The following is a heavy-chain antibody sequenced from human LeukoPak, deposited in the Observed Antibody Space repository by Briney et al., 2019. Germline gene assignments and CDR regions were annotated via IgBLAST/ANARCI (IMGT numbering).Heavy chain of an antibody. V-gene: IGHV3-21*01. CDR3: ARDRGGIFDY. Sequence: PGGSLRLSCAASGFTFSSYRMNWVRQAPGKGLEWVSSISSSSTYIYYADSVKGQFTISRDNAKNSLYLQMSSLRAEDTAVYYCARDRGGIFDYWGQGTLVTVSS. D-gene: IGHD1-26*01. J-gene: IGHJ4*02. CDR1: GFTFSSYR. CDR2: ISSSSTYI.